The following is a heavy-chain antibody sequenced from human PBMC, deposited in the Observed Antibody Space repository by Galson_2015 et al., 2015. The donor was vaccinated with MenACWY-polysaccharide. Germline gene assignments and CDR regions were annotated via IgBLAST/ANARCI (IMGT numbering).Heavy chain of an antibody. CDR2: IKSKNDGGTV. Sequence: LRLSCAVSGFNFRNAWMSWVRLAPGKGLEWVGRIKSKNDGGTVDYGSPVKGRFVISRDDSENTVFLQMNSLKSDDTAVYYCNTLSGYSAYEVNWGQGTLVTVSS. J-gene: IGHJ4*02. CDR3: NTLSGYSAYEVN. CDR1: GFNFRNAW. V-gene: IGHV3-15*01. D-gene: IGHD5-12*01.